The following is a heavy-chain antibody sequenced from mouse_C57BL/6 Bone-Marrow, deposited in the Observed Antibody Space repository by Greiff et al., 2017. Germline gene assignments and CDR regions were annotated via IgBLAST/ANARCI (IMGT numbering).Heavy chain of an antibody. D-gene: IGHD2-12*01. CDR3: TGGDNYGGYCFDY. CDR1: GYTFTTYP. V-gene: IGHV1-47*01. CDR2: FHPYNDDT. J-gene: IGHJ2*01. Sequence: VQLQQSGAELVKPGASVKMSCKASGYTFTTYPIEWMKQNPGKSLEWIGNFHPYNDDTKYNEKFKGKATLTVEKSSSTVYLELSRLTSDYSAVYYCTGGDNYGGYCFDYWGQGTTLTVSA.